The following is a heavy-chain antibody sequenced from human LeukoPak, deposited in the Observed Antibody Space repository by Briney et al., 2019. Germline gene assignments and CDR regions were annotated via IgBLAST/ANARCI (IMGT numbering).Heavy chain of an antibody. CDR3: ARLALPSG. Sequence: PSETLSLTCAVYGGSFSGYYWSWIRQPPGKGLEWIGEINHSGSTNYNPSLKSRVTISVDTSKNQFSLKLSSVTAADTAVYYCARLALPSGWGQGTLVTVSS. J-gene: IGHJ4*02. CDR2: INHSGST. CDR1: GGSFSGYY. D-gene: IGHD2-15*01. V-gene: IGHV4-34*01.